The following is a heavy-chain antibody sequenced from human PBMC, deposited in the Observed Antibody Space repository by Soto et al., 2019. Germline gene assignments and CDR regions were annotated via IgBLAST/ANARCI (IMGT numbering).Heavy chain of an antibody. CDR2: IRYDATYK. V-gene: IGHV3-33*01. J-gene: IGHJ3*01. Sequence: QVQLVESGGGVVQPGRSLRLSCAASGFIFSHFGMNWVRQAPGKGLEWVAVIRYDATYKAYAESVKGRLTISRENSKNTVSLQTDRLRVEDTAVNYCASFNGDDNSCAFDVWGQGTVVTVSS. CDR3: ASFNGDDNSCAFDV. D-gene: IGHD4-17*01. CDR1: GFIFSHFG.